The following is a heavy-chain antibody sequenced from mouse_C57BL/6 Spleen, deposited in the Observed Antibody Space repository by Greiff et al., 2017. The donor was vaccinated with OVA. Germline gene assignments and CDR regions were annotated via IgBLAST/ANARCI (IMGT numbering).Heavy chain of an antibody. CDR2: IYPGDGDT. D-gene: IGHD1-1*01. V-gene: IGHV1-82*01. J-gene: IGHJ4*01. Sequence: VQLQESGPELVKPGASVKISCKASGYAFSSSWMNWVKQRPGKGLEWIGRIYPGDGDTNYNGKFKGKATLTADKSSSTAYMQLSSLTSEDSAVYFCARGYYGSSYGAMDYWGQGTSVTVSS. CDR1: GYAFSSSW. CDR3: ARGYYGSSYGAMDY.